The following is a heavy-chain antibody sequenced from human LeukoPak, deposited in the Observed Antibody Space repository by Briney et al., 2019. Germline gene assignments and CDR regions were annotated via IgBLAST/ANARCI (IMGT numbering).Heavy chain of an antibody. CDR3: ARRFAAQLAFVDV. D-gene: IGHD3-3*02. V-gene: IGHV3-64*02. J-gene: IGHJ6*04. CDR2: ISYNGGST. CDR1: GFTFTNYA. Sequence: GGSLRLSCAASGFTFTNYAMHWVRQAPGKGLEHVSAISYNGGSTYYADSVKGRFTISRDNSKNTLYLQMGSLTAEDMAVYYCARRFAAQLAFVDVWGKGTTVTISS.